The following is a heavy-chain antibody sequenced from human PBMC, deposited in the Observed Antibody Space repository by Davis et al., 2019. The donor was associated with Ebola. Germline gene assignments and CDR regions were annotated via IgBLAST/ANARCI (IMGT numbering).Heavy chain of an antibody. D-gene: IGHD3-9*01. J-gene: IGHJ4*02. V-gene: IGHV4-59*01. CDR3: ARSHSDWLLPFDY. CDR1: GGSINNYF. CDR2: IYYSGST. Sequence: MPGGSLRLSCTVSGGSINNYFWSWIRQPPGKGLEWIGYIYYSGSTDYGPSFRGRVTIELDTSKNQISLRLSSVTAADTAVYYCARSHSDWLLPFDYWGQGTLATVSS.